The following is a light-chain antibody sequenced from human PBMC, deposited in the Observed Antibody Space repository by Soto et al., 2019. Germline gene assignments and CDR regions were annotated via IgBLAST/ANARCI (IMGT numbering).Light chain of an antibody. CDR3: QQYNNWPRT. Sequence: EIVMTQSPATLSVSPGERATLSCRASQSVGSNLAWYQQKPGQAPRLLIYEASTRATGIPARFSGSGSGIEFTLTISSLQSEDFAVYYCQQYNNWPRTFGQGTKVDIK. J-gene: IGKJ1*01. V-gene: IGKV3-15*01. CDR1: QSVGSN. CDR2: EAS.